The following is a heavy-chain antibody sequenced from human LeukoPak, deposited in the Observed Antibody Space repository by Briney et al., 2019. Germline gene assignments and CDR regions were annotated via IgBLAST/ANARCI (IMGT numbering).Heavy chain of an antibody. D-gene: IGHD3-22*01. CDR1: GYTFTSYG. CDR2: ISAYNGNT. J-gene: IGHJ3*02. CDR3: AIVTRGTIVVVIKGAFDI. V-gene: IGHV1-18*01. Sequence: ASVKVSCKASGYTFTSYGISWVRQAPGQGLEWMGWISAYNGNTNYAQKLQGRVTMPTDTSTSTAYFELRSLRSDHTAVYYCAIVTRGTIVVVIKGAFDIWGQGTMVTVSS.